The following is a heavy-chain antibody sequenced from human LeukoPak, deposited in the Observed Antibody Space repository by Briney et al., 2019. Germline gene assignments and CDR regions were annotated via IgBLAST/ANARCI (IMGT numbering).Heavy chain of an antibody. V-gene: IGHV5-51*01. CDR3: ARHGGYGGNQKAHFDY. J-gene: IGHJ4*02. D-gene: IGHD4-23*01. CDR2: IYPGDSDT. CDR1: GYSFTTYW. Sequence: GESLKISCKGPGYSFTTYWIGWVRQMPGKGLEWMGIIYPGDSDTRYSPTFQGQVTFSADKSISTAYLQWSSLKASDTATYYCARHGGYGGNQKAHFDYWGQGTLVTVSS.